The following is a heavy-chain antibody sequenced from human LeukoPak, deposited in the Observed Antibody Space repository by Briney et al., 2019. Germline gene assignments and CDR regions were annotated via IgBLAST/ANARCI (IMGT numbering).Heavy chain of an antibody. Sequence: PSETLSLTCTVSGDSISSSSYYWGWIRQPPGKGLEWIGSIYYSGSTYYNPSLKSRVTISVDTSKSQFSLKLSSVTAADTAVYYCAAPQMATIPSSGGLGEKRFDYWGQGTLVTVSS. CDR2: IYYSGST. D-gene: IGHD5-24*01. J-gene: IGHJ4*02. V-gene: IGHV4-39*01. CDR3: AAPQMATIPSSGGLGEKRFDY. CDR1: GDSISSSSYY.